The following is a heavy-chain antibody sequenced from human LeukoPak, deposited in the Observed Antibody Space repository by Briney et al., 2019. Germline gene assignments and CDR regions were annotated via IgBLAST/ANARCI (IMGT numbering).Heavy chain of an antibody. CDR1: GGSISSYY. Sequence: PSETLSLTCTVSGGSISSYYWSWIRQPPGKGLEWIGYIYYSGSTNYNPSLKSRVTISVDTSKNQFSLKLSSVTAADTAVYYCARELAVAGKTIFDYWGQGTLVTVSS. J-gene: IGHJ4*02. CDR3: ARELAVAGKTIFDY. CDR2: IYYSGST. V-gene: IGHV4-59*01. D-gene: IGHD6-13*01.